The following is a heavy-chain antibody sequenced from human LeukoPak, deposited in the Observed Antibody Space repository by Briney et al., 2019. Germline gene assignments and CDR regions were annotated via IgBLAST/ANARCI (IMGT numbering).Heavy chain of an antibody. CDR2: ISGTGVGT. CDR1: GFTFRNSA. D-gene: IGHD1-20*01. CDR3: AKNNWNDMPFVDY. V-gene: IGHV3-23*01. Sequence: PGGSLRLSCAASGFTFRNSAMSWVRQAPGKGLEWVSTISGTGVGTFYADSVKGRLTISRDNPKNTLYLQMNSLRAEATAVYYCAKNNWNDMPFVDYWGQGTLVTVSS. J-gene: IGHJ4*02.